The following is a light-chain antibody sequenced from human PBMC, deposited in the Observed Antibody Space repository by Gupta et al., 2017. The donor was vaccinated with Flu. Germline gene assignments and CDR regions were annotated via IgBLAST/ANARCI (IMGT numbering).Light chain of an antibody. CDR3: SSYAGSNNFVV. J-gene: IGLJ2*01. CDR1: SSDVGGYNY. Sequence: QSALTQPPSASGSPGQSVTISCTGTSSDVGGYNYVSRYQQHPGKAPKLMIYEFSKRPSGVPDRFSGSKSGNTASLTVSGLQAEDEADYYCSSYAGSNNFVVFGGGTKLTVL. CDR2: EFS. V-gene: IGLV2-8*01.